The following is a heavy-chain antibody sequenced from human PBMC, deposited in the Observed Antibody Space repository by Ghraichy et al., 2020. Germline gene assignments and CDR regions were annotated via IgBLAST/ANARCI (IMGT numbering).Heavy chain of an antibody. Sequence: LSLTCAASGFTFSTYWMSWVRRAPGKGLEWVANINEDGSKKYYVDSVRGRFTISRDNAKSSLSLQMNSLRVGDTAVYYCARLGIAARMFDYWGQGTLVTVSS. CDR2: INEDGSKK. CDR1: GFTFSTYW. D-gene: IGHD6-6*01. J-gene: IGHJ4*02. V-gene: IGHV3-7*01. CDR3: ARLGIAARMFDY.